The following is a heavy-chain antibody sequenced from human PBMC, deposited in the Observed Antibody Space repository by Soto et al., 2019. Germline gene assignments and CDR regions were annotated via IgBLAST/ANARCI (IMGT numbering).Heavy chain of an antibody. J-gene: IGHJ6*02. D-gene: IGHD2-15*01. CDR3: ARDGIVVLVAAEGHYYGMDV. V-gene: IGHV3-21*01. Sequence: VGSLRLSCAASGFTFSSYSMNWVRQAPGKGLEWVSSISSSSSYIYYADSVKGRFTISRDNAKNSLYLQMNSLRAEDTAVYYCARDGIVVLVAAEGHYYGMDVWGQGTTVTVSS. CDR1: GFTFSSYS. CDR2: ISSSSSYI.